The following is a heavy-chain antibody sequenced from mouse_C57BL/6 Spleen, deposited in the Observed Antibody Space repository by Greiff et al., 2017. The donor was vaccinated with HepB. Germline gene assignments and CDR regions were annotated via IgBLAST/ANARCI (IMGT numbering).Heavy chain of an antibody. V-gene: IGHV1-55*01. Sequence: QVQLKQPGAELVKPGASVKMSCKASGYTFTSYWITWVKQRPGQGLEWIGDIYPGSGSTNYNEKFKSKATLTVDTSSSTAYMQLSSLTSEDSAVYYCARRGVITTVERFDYWGQGTTLTVSS. CDR1: GYTFTSYW. CDR3: ARRGVITTVERFDY. D-gene: IGHD1-1*01. CDR2: IYPGSGST. J-gene: IGHJ2*01.